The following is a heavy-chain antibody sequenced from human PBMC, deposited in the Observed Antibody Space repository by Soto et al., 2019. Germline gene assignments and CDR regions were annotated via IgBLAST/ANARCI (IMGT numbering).Heavy chain of an antibody. D-gene: IGHD6-13*01. CDR1: GGTFSSYA. V-gene: IGHV1-69*01. J-gene: IGHJ3*02. CDR2: IIPIFGTA. CDR3: ARGRSSHSSSWYVTGNAFDI. Sequence: QVQLVQSGAEVKKPGSSVKVSCKASGGTFSSYAISWVRQAPGQGLEWMGGIIPIFGTANYAQKFQGRVTITADECTSTAYMELSSLRSEDTAVYYCARGRSSHSSSWYVTGNAFDIWGQGTMVTVSS.